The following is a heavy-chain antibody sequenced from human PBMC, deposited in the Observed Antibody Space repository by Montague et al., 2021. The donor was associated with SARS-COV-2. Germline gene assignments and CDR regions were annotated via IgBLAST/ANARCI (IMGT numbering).Heavy chain of an antibody. CDR1: GGSFSGYY. CDR2: INHSGST. V-gene: IGHV4-34*01. J-gene: IGHJ3*02. D-gene: IGHD6-13*01. Sequence: SETLSLTCAVYGGSFSGYYWSWIRQPPGKGLEWIGEINHSGSTNYNPSLKSRVTISVDTSKNQFSLKLSSVTAADTAVYYCAREGAGQQLVLNDAFDIWGKGKMGTVSS. CDR3: AREGAGQQLVLNDAFDI.